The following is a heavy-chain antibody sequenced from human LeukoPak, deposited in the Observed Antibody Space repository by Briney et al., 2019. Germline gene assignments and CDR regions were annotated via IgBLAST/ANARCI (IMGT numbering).Heavy chain of an antibody. CDR1: GYTFTGYY. D-gene: IGHD6-13*01. J-gene: IGHJ1*01. V-gene: IGHV1-2*06. Sequence: ASVKVSCKASGYTFTGYYMHWVRQAPGQGLEWMGRINPNSGGTNYAQKFQGRVTMTRDTSISTAYMELSRLRSDDTAVYYCARGGSSSWYLGEGYFQHWGQGTLVTVSS. CDR2: INPNSGGT. CDR3: ARGGSSSWYLGEGYFQH.